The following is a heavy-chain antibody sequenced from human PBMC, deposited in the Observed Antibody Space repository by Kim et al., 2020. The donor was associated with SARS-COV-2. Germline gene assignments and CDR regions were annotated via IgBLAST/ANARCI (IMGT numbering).Heavy chain of an antibody. CDR1: GGSFSGYY. J-gene: IGHJ4*02. CDR2: INHSGST. CDR3: ARGHRRRDILTGYYSYFDY. D-gene: IGHD3-9*01. Sequence: SETLSLTCAVYGGSFSGYYWSWIRQPPGKGLEWIGEINHSGSTNYNPSLKSRVTISVDTSKNQFSLKLSSVTAAYTAVYYCARGHRRRDILTGYYSYFDYWGQGTLVTVSS. V-gene: IGHV4-34*01.